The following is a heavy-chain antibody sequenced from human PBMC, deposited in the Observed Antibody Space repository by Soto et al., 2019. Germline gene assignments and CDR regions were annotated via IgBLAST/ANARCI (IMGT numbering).Heavy chain of an antibody. D-gene: IGHD6-13*01. Sequence: GGSLRLSCAASGFTFSSYAMSWVRQAPGKGLEWVSAISGSGGSTYYADSVKGRFTISRDNSKNTLYLQMNSLRAEDTAVYYCANQIDEAAGPYYFDYWGQGTLVTVSS. CDR3: ANQIDEAAGPYYFDY. V-gene: IGHV3-23*01. J-gene: IGHJ4*02. CDR1: GFTFSSYA. CDR2: ISGSGGST.